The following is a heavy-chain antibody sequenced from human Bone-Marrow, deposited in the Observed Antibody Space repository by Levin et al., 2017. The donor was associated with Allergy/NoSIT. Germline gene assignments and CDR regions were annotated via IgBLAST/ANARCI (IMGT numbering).Heavy chain of an antibody. CDR3: VKDRSSVDNWNYGGPFES. Sequence: SLKISCEASGFTFNDFAMHWVRQIPGKGLEWVTGIMWNSARMDYADSVKGRFTISRDNGKKSLYLEMNDLRGEDTALYYCVKDRSSVDNWNYGGPFESWGQGTLVTVSS. V-gene: IGHV3-9*01. CDR1: GFTFNDFA. CDR2: IMWNSARM. D-gene: IGHD1-7*01. J-gene: IGHJ4*02.